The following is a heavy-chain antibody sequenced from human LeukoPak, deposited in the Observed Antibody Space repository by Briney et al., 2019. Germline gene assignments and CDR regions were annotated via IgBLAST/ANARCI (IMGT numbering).Heavy chain of an antibody. J-gene: IGHJ4*02. Sequence: PGGSLRLSCAASGFTFSSYGMHWVRQAPGKGLEWVAVISYDVGKKYYADSVKGRFTISRDNSKNTLYLQVNSLRAEDTAVYYCAKDDYYDTSGYRDWGQGTLVTVSS. D-gene: IGHD3-22*01. CDR3: AKDDYYDTSGYRD. CDR1: GFTFSSYG. CDR2: ISYDVGKK. V-gene: IGHV3-30*18.